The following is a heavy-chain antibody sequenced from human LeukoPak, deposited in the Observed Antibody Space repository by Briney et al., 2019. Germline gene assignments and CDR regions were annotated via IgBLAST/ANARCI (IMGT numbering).Heavy chain of an antibody. CDR2: INDSGST. CDR1: GGSISSGSYY. Sequence: SETLSLTCTVSGGSISSGSYYWSWIRQPPGKGLEWIGEINDSGSTNYNPSLKSRVTISVDTSKNQFSLKLSSVTAADTAVYYCARACYGSSSTEPLYYFDYWGQGTLVTVSS. V-gene: IGHV4-39*07. J-gene: IGHJ4*02. D-gene: IGHD6-6*01. CDR3: ARACYGSSSTEPLYYFDY.